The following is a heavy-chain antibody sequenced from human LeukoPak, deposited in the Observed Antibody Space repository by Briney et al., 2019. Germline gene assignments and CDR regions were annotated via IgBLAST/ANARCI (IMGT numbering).Heavy chain of an antibody. CDR2: IYYSGST. D-gene: IGHD3-9*01. CDR3: ARDYPESDILTRVVQSHF. V-gene: IGHV4-39*07. Sequence: SETLSLTCTVSGGSISSSSYYWGWIRQPPGKGLEWIGSIYYSGSTYYNPSLKSRVTISVDTSKNQFSLKLSSVTAADTAVYYCARDYPESDILTRVVQSHFWGQGTTVTVSS. CDR1: GGSISSSSYY. J-gene: IGHJ6*02.